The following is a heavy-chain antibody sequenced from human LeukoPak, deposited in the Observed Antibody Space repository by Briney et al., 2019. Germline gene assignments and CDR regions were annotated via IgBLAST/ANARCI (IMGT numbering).Heavy chain of an antibody. V-gene: IGHV3-30*01. CDR2: ISYDGSNE. CDR3: TGGRGSYSLDY. J-gene: IGHJ4*02. Sequence: PGGSLRLSCAASGFTLSSYAMHWVRQAPGKGLEWGAIISYDGSNEHYADSVKGRFTISRDNSKNTLYLQMNSLRAEDTAIYYCTGGRGSYSLDYWGRGTLVTVSS. CDR1: GFTLSSYA. D-gene: IGHD1-26*01.